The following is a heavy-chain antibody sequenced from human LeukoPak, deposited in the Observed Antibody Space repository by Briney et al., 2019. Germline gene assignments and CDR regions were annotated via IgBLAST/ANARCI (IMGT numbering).Heavy chain of an antibody. CDR3: AREIDRGDYNRFFDY. CDR2: INAGNGNT. J-gene: IGHJ4*02. V-gene: IGHV1-3*01. D-gene: IGHD5-24*01. CDR1: GYSFPTYT. Sequence: ASVKVSCKASGYSFPTYTMHWVRQAPGQRLEWMGWINAGNGNTKYSQNFQGRVTITRDTSANTAYMEMSSLRSEDTAVYYCAREIDRGDYNRFFDYWGQGTLVSVSS.